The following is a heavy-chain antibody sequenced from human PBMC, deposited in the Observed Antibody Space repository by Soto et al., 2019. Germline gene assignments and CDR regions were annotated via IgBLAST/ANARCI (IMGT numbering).Heavy chain of an antibody. CDR3: ASDFGPWFDP. CDR1: GFIFSSYG. CDR2: IWYDESNK. D-gene: IGHD3-3*01. Sequence: GGSLRLSCAASGFIFSSYGMHWVRQAPGKGLEWVAVIWYDESNKYYADFVKGRFTLSRDNSKNTWYLQMNSLRAEDTAVYFCASDFGPWFDPWGQRTLDTVSS. J-gene: IGHJ5*02. V-gene: IGHV3-33*01.